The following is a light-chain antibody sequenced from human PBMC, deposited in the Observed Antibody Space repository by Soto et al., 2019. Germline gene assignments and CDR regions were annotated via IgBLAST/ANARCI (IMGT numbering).Light chain of an antibody. CDR3: QQYNSPVT. CDR1: QSISSW. CDR2: DAS. Sequence: DIQMTQSPSTLSASVGDRVTITCRASQSISSWLAWYQQKPGKAPKLLIYDASSLESGVPSRFSGSGSGTEFTLTISSLQPDDFSTYYCQQYNSPVTFGPRTKVEIK. J-gene: IGKJ1*01. V-gene: IGKV1-5*01.